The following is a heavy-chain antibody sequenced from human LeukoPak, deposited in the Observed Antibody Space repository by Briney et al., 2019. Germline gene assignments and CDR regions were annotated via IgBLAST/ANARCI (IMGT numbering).Heavy chain of an antibody. V-gene: IGHV3-23*01. CDR3: ARGPLLSGYYYGMDV. Sequence: GGSLRLSCAASGFTFSSYAMSWVRQAPGKGLEWVSAISGSGGSTYYADSVKGRFTISRDNSKNTLYLQMNSLRAEDTAVYYCARGPLLSGYYYGMDVWGQGTTVTVSS. D-gene: IGHD2/OR15-2a*01. CDR2: ISGSGGST. J-gene: IGHJ6*02. CDR1: GFTFSSYA.